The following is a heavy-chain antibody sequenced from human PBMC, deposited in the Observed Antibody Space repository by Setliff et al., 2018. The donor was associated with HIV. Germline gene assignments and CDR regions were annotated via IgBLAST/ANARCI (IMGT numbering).Heavy chain of an antibody. J-gene: IGHJ6*03. D-gene: IGHD4-17*01. CDR2: IYYSGST. CDR3: ARDMTTVTYYYYYYYMDV. V-gene: IGHV4-39*07. Sequence: SETLSLTCTVSGGSISSSSYYWGWIRQPPGKGLEWIGSIYYSGSTYYNPSLKSRVTISVDTPKNQFSLKLSSVTAADTAMYYCARDMTTVTYYYYYYYMDVWGKGTTVTVSS. CDR1: GGSISSSSYY.